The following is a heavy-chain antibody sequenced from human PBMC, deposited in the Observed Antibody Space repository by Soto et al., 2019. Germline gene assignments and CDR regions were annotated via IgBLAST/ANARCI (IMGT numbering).Heavy chain of an antibody. Sequence: EVQLVESGGGLVKPGGSLRLSCAASGFTFSSYSMNWVRQAPGKGLEWVSSISSSSSYIYYAASVKGRFTISRDNAKNSRYLQMNSLRAEDTAVYYCARDLAVAVFDYWGQGTLVTVSS. D-gene: IGHD6-19*01. CDR3: ARDLAVAVFDY. CDR1: GFTFSSYS. CDR2: ISSSSSYI. J-gene: IGHJ4*02. V-gene: IGHV3-21*01.